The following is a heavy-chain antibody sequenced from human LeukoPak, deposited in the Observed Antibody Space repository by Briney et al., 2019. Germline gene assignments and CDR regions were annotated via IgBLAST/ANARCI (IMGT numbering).Heavy chain of an antibody. CDR2: ISYDGSNK. J-gene: IGHJ4*02. V-gene: IGHV3-30*18. CDR1: GFTFSSYG. Sequence: PGRSLRLSCAASGFTFSSYGMHWVRQAPGKGLEWVAVISYDGSNKYYADSVKGRFTISRDNSKNTLYLQMNSLRAEDTAVYYCAKVVPAALHFDYWGQGTLVTVSS. D-gene: IGHD2-2*02. CDR3: AKVVPAALHFDY.